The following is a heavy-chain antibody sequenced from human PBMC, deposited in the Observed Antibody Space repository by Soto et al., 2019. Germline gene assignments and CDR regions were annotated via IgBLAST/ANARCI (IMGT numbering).Heavy chain of an antibody. V-gene: IGHV2-70*01. CDR2: IDWDDDK. D-gene: IGHD3-22*01. CDR3: ARTPPYYYDSSGYYTPHPEHAGTFDY. CDR1: VVSVTTNKKS. J-gene: IGHJ4*02. Sequence: FSVVSVTTNKKSVSWIRQPPGKALEWLALIDWDDDKYYSTSLKTRLTISKDTSKNQVVLTMTNMDPVDTATYYCARTPPYYYDSSGYYTPHPEHAGTFDYWGQGTLVTVSS.